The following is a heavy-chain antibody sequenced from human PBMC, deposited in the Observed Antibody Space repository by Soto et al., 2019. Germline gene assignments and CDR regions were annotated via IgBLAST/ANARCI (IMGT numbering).Heavy chain of an antibody. V-gene: IGHV4-34*01. CDR3: ARGDGDLDYYDSSGYYQSWVFDY. CDR1: GGSFSGYY. D-gene: IGHD3-22*01. CDR2: INHSGST. J-gene: IGHJ4*02. Sequence: NPSETLSLTCAVYGGSFSGYYWSWIRQPPGKGLEWIGGINHSGSTNYNPSLKSRVTISVDTSKNQFSLKLSSVTAADTAVYYCARGDGDLDYYDSSGYYQSWVFDYWGQGTLVTVS.